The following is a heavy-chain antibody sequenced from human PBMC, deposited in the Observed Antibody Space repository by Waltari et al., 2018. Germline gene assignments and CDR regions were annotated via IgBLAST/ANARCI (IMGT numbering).Heavy chain of an antibody. D-gene: IGHD1-7*01. CDR3: AKDWELELRGGWYYGMDV. V-gene: IGHV3-23*01. Sequence: EVQLLESGGGLVQPGGSLRLSCAASGFTFSSYAMSWVSQAPGKGLEWVSAISGSGGSTYYADSVKGRFTISRDNSKNTLYLQMNSLRAEDTAVYYCAKDWELELRGGWYYGMDVWGQGTTVTVSS. CDR1: GFTFSSYA. J-gene: IGHJ6*02. CDR2: ISGSGGST.